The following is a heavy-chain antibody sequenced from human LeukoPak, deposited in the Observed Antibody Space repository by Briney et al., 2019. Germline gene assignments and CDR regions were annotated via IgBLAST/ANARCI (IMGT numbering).Heavy chain of an antibody. D-gene: IGHD3-9*01. V-gene: IGHV4-59*01. CDR2: IYYSGST. CDR3: ARNILTAGYDAFDI. Sequence: SEALSLTRPVSVGSNLRYFWSWIRPPPGRGVEWVGYIYYSGSTNYNPSLKSRVTISVDTSKNQFSLKLSSVTAADTAVYYCARNILTAGYDAFDIWGQGTMVTVSS. CDR1: VGSNLRYF. J-gene: IGHJ3*02.